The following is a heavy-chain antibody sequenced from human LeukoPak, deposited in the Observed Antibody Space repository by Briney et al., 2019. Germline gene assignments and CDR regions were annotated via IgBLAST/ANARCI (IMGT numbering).Heavy chain of an antibody. D-gene: IGHD3-3*01. CDR2: IFCSGSDT. Sequence: GESLKISCNSSGYILPDYRVDLVRPVPGKGLEWVGIIFCSGSDTRYSPSFQGQVTISADKSVTTAFLQWDGLRASDTATYYCARQGKTDFWGHTGAFDIWGQGTMVIVSS. CDR3: ARQGKTDFWGHTGAFDI. CDR1: GYILPDYR. J-gene: IGHJ3*02. V-gene: IGHV5-51*01.